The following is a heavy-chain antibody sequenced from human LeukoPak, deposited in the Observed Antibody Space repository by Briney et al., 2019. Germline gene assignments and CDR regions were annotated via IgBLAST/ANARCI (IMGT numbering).Heavy chain of an antibody. Sequence: GGSLRLSCAGSGFTSPNHWITWVRQPPGKGLEWVANVRQDGTVRNYVDSVRGPFTISTNIAKHPVYLQMDSVGATAPSITYCGGQCTGGGCPEFWGQGTLVTVSS. V-gene: IGHV3-7*01. CDR1: GFTSPNHW. J-gene: IGHJ4*02. CDR2: VRQDGTVR. D-gene: IGHD2-8*02. CDR3: GGQCTGGGCPEF.